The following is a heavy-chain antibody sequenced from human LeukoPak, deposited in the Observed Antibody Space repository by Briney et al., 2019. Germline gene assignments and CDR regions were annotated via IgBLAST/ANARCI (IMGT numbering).Heavy chain of an antibody. V-gene: IGHV3-7*01. D-gene: IGHD6-13*01. J-gene: IGHJ6*02. Sequence: GGSLRLSCAASGFTFSSYWMSWVRQTPGKGLEWVANIKQDGSEKYYVDSVKGRFTISRDNAKNSLYLQMNSLRAEDTAVYYCARDQSSSWSGYYYGMDVWGQGTTVTVSS. CDR3: ARDQSSSWSGYYYGMDV. CDR2: IKQDGSEK. CDR1: GFTFSSYW.